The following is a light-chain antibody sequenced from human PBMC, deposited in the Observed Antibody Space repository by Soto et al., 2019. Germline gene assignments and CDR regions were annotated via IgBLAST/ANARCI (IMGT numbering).Light chain of an antibody. Sequence: QLVLTQPASVSGSPGQSITISCSGTFNDIGAHNYVSWYQHHPGKAPKRLIYEVTKRPSGVSNRFSGSKSGNTASLTISGLQAEDEADYYCSSYTRTTTLDVLGTGTKVTVL. V-gene: IGLV2-14*01. CDR2: EVT. CDR3: SSYTRTTTLDV. CDR1: FNDIGAHNY. J-gene: IGLJ1*01.